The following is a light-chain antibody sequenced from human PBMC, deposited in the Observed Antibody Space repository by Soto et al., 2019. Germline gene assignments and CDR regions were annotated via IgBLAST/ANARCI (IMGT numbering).Light chain of an antibody. CDR1: QSVSSY. Sequence: DIVLTQSPATLSLSPGERATLSCRVSQSVSSYLAWYQQKPGQAPRLLIYDASNRATGIPARFSGSGSGTDFTLTISSLEPEDFAVYYCQKRSNWPPTFGQGTKVDI. J-gene: IGKJ1*01. CDR3: QKRSNWPPT. CDR2: DAS. V-gene: IGKV3-11*01.